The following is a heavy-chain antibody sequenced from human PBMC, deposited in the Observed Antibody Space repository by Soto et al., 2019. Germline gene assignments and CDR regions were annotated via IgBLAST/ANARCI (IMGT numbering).Heavy chain of an antibody. CDR1: GFTFSSYA. CDR2: ISYDGSNK. Sequence: GGSLRLSCAASGFTFSSYAMHWVRQAPGKGLEWVAVISYDGSNKYYADSVKGRFTISRDNSKNTLYLQMNSLRAEDTAVYYCASDIVVVPAAIPGGLGGFDFWGQGTLVTVSS. D-gene: IGHD2-2*01. J-gene: IGHJ5*01. CDR3: ASDIVVVPAAIPGGLGGFDF. V-gene: IGHV3-30-3*01.